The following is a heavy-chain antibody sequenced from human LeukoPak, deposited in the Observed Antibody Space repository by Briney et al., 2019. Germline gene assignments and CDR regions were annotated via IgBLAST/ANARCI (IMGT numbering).Heavy chain of an antibody. V-gene: IGHV4-59*12. Sequence: TSETLSLTCTVSGSSISNYYWTWIRQPPGKGLEWIGYIYYSGSTNYNPSLKSRVTISVDRSKNQFSLKLSSVTAADTAVYYCARGPDFYDSSGYYPIWGQGTLDTVSS. CDR3: ARGPDFYDSSGYYPI. CDR1: GSSISNYY. CDR2: IYYSGST. D-gene: IGHD3-22*01. J-gene: IGHJ4*02.